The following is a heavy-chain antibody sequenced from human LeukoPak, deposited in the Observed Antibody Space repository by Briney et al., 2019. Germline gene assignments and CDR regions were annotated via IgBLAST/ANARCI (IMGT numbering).Heavy chain of an antibody. J-gene: IGHJ4*02. CDR3: AKDRAQSGSLDY. CDR2: IRYDGSNK. Sequence: PGGSLRLSCAASGFTFSSYGMHWVRQAPGKGLEWVSFIRYDGSNKYYADSVKGRFTISRDNSKNTLYLQMNSLRAEDTAVYYCAKDRAQSGSLDYWGQGTLVTVSS. V-gene: IGHV3-30*02. CDR1: GFTFSSYG. D-gene: IGHD1-26*01.